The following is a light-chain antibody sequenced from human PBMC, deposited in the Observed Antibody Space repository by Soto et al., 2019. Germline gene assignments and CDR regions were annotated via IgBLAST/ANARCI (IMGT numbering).Light chain of an antibody. CDR1: QSVSSN. J-gene: IGKJ4*01. Sequence: EIVMTQSPATLSVSPGETATLSCRASQSVSSNLAWYQQKPGQAPRLRIYGASTRATGFPARFSGSGSGTEFTLTVSSLQAEDFAVYYGEEYNNWTLTGGGGTKVEIK. CDR3: EEYNNWTLT. V-gene: IGKV3-15*01. CDR2: GAS.